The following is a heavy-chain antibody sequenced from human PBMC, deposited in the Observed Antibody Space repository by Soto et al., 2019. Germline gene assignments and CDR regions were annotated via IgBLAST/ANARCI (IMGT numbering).Heavy chain of an antibody. J-gene: IGHJ2*01. CDR1: GFTFSSYA. CDR2: ISYDGSNT. D-gene: IGHD4-17*01. Sequence: QVQLVESGGGVVQPGRSLRLSCAASGFTFSSYAIHWVRQAPGKGLEWVALISYDGSNTNYADSVKGRFTISRDNSKNTLFLQITSLTVEDTAVYYCARAKYDSGGKRSWYFDLWGRGTLVTVSS. CDR3: ARAKYDSGGKRSWYFDL. V-gene: IGHV3-30-3*01.